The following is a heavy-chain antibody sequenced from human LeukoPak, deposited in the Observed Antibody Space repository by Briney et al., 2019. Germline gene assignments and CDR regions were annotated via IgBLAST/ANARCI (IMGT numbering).Heavy chain of an antibody. V-gene: IGHV4-34*01. D-gene: IGHD6-13*01. CDR3: ARLGSSWSYYYYYYTDV. CDR1: GGSFSVDY. J-gene: IGHJ6*03. Sequence: SETLSLTCAVYGGSFSVDYWSWLRQPPGKGLEWIGEINHSGSTNYNPSLMSRVTISVDTSKNQFSLTLSSVTAADTAVYYCARLGSSWSYYYYYYTDVWGKGTTVTVSS. CDR2: INHSGST.